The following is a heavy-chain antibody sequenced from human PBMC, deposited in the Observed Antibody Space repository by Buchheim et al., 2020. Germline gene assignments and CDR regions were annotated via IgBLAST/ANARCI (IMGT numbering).Heavy chain of an antibody. Sequence: QVQLQESGPGLVKPSATLSLTCTVSGGSISSYYWSLIRPPPGKGLEWIGYISYSGSTNYNPSLKSRVTISVDTSKNQLSLKLSSVTAADTAVYYCARQDTAMVLADYWGQGTL. V-gene: IGHV4-59*01. CDR1: GGSISSYY. D-gene: IGHD5-18*01. J-gene: IGHJ4*02. CDR2: ISYSGST. CDR3: ARQDTAMVLADY.